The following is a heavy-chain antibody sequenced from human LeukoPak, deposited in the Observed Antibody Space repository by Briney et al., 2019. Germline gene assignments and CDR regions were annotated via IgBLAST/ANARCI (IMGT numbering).Heavy chain of an antibody. CDR2: IKSKGDGETI. V-gene: IGHV3-15*01. D-gene: IGHD3-10*01. Sequence: GGSLRLSCAASGFTFTNAWMRWVRQTPGKGLEWVGRIKSKGDGETIDNAAPVKGRFTMSRDDSKATLYLQMNSLKAEDTAVYYCTTDLGLTMIRGVIVYWGQGALVTVSS. CDR1: GFTFTNAW. CDR3: TTDLGLTMIRGVIVY. J-gene: IGHJ4*02.